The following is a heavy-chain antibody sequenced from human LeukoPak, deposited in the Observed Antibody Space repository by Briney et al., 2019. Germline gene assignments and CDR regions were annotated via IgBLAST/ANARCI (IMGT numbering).Heavy chain of an antibody. D-gene: IGHD2-2*01. CDR2: IYYSGST. CDR3: ARDICSSTSCYPVRAFDI. CDR1: GGSISSYY. Sequence: SETLSLTCTVSGGSISSYYWSWIRQPPGKGLEWIGYIYYSGSTNYNPSLKSRVTISVDTSKNQLSLKLSSVTAADTAVYYCARDICSSTSCYPVRAFDIWGQGTMVTVSS. J-gene: IGHJ3*02. V-gene: IGHV4-59*12.